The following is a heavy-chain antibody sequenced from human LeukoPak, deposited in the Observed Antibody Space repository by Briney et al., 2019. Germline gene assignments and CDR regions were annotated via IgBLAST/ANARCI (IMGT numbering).Heavy chain of an antibody. J-gene: IGHJ4*02. CDR3: HGLPYYFDY. CDR2: IYYSGST. D-gene: IGHD5/OR15-5a*01. V-gene: IGHV4-59*08. Sequence: SETLSLTCTVSGGSISSYYWSWIRQPPGKGLEWIGYIYYSGSTNYNPSLKSRVTISVDTSKNQFSLNLSSVTAADTAVYSRHGLPYYFDYWGQGTLVTVSS. CDR1: GGSISSYY.